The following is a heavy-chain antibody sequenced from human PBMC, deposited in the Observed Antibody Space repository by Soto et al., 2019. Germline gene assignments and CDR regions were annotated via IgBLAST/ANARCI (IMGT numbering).Heavy chain of an antibody. D-gene: IGHD2-2*01. V-gene: IGHV3-23*01. CDR1: GFTFSSYV. CDR3: AKLYCSSTSCYRGDYYYYYMDV. J-gene: IGHJ6*03. CDR2: ISGSGGST. Sequence: EVQLLESGGGLVQPGGSLRLSCAASGFTFSSYVMSWVRQAPGKGLEWVSAISGSGGSTYYADSVKGRFTISRDNSKNTLYLQMNSLRAEDTAVYYCAKLYCSSTSCYRGDYYYYYMDVWGKGTTVTVSS.